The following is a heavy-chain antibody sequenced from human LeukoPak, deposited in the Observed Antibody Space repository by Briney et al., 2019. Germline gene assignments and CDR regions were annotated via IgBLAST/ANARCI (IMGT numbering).Heavy chain of an antibody. D-gene: IGHD1-26*01. CDR3: ARDRMKSGSYYFDY. CDR2: ISGKSSNI. J-gene: IGHJ4*02. Sequence: PGGSLRLSCAASAFTFSDYSMNWVRQAPGKGLEWVSYISGKSSNIYYADSVKGRFTISRDNAKNSMYLQMNSLRAEDTAVYYCARDRMKSGSYYFDYWGPGTLVTVSS. V-gene: IGHV3-48*01. CDR1: AFTFSDYS.